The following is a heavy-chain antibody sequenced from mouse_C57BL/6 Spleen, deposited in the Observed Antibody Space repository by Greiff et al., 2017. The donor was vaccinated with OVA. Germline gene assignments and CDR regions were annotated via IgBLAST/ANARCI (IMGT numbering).Heavy chain of an antibody. CDR2: ISSGSSTI. J-gene: IGHJ3*01. CDR1: GFTFSDYG. D-gene: IGHD2-5*01. CDR3: ATYSNYVGY. Sequence: DVQVVESGGGLVKPGGSLKLSCAASGFTFSDYGMHWVRQAPEKGLEWVAYISSGSSTIYYADTVKGRFTISRDNAKNTLLLQMTSLRSEDTAMYYCATYSNYVGYWGQGTLGTVSA. V-gene: IGHV5-17*01.